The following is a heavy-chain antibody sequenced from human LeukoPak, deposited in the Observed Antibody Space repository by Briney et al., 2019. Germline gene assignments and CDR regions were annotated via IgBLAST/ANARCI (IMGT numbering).Heavy chain of an antibody. V-gene: IGHV4-59*01. CDR3: AGQGRCSSTSCYTYYYYGMDV. Sequence: PSETLSLTCTVSGGSISSYYWSWIRQPPGKGLEWIGYIYYSGSTNYNPSLKSRVTISVDTSKNQFSLKLSSVTAADTAVYYCAGQGRCSSTSCYTYYYYGMDVWGQGTLVTVSS. CDR2: IYYSGST. D-gene: IGHD2-2*02. J-gene: IGHJ6*02. CDR1: GGSISSYY.